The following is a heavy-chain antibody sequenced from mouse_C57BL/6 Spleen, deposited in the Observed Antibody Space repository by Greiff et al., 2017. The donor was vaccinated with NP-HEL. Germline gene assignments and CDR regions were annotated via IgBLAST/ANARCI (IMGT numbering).Heavy chain of an antibody. CDR3: AKAPITTVVAPVAY. CDR1: GFTFSSYA. D-gene: IGHD1-1*01. V-gene: IGHV5-4*01. CDR2: ISDGGSYT. Sequence: EVQRVESGGGLVKPGGSLKLSCAASGFTFSSYAMSWVRQTPEKRLEWVATISDGGSYTYYPDNVKGRFTISRDNAKNNLYLQMSHLKSEDTAMYYCAKAPITTVVAPVAYWGQGTLVTVSA. J-gene: IGHJ3*01.